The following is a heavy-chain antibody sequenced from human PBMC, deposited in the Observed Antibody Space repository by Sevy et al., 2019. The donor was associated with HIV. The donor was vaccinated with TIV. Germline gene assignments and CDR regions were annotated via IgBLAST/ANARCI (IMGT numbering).Heavy chain of an antibody. CDR2: IDQDGSDK. CDR3: ARAGGWGNINHSNQILDI. CDR1: EFILTGYS. Sequence: GGSLRLSCAASEFILTGYSMNWVRQAPGKGLEWVANIDQDGSDKRYVDSVRGRFTISRDNANNFLYLQMSSLRADDTAVYYCARAGGWGNINHSNQILDIWGHGTKVTVSS. J-gene: IGHJ3*02. D-gene: IGHD3-16*01. V-gene: IGHV3-7*01.